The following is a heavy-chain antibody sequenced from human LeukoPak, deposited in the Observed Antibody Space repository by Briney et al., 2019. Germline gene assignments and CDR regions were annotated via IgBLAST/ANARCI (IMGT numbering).Heavy chain of an antibody. D-gene: IGHD1-26*01. CDR2: SSAYNGNT. J-gene: IGHJ4*02. CDR3: ARDVMEEVSGSYDRFEY. Sequence: GVSVKVCCKASGYTFTSYGISWVRQAPGQGLEWMGWSSAYNGNTNYAQKLQGRVTMTTDTSTSTAYMELRSLRSDDTAVYYCARDVMEEVSGSYDRFEYWGQGTLVTVSS. V-gene: IGHV1-18*01. CDR1: GYTFTSYG.